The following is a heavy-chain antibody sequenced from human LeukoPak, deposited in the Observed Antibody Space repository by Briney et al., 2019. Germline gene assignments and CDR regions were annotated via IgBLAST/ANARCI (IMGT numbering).Heavy chain of an antibody. V-gene: IGHV4-59*08. CDR1: GGSISSYY. D-gene: IGHD2-15*01. J-gene: IGHJ4*02. Sequence: SETLSLTCTVSGGSISSYYWSWIRQPPRKGLEWIGYIYYSGSTNYNPSLKSRVTISVDTSKNQFSLKLSSVTAADTAVYYCARLDAEYCSGGSCYYFDYWGQGTLVTVSS. CDR2: IYYSGST. CDR3: ARLDAEYCSGGSCYYFDY.